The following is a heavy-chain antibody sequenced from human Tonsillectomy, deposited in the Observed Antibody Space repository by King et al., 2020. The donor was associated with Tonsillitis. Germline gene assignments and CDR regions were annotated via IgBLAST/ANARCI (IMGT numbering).Heavy chain of an antibody. V-gene: IGHV3-33*08. D-gene: IGHD2-21*01. Sequence: VQLVESGGGVVQPGRSLRLSCVASGFTFSSFGIHWVRQAPGMGLEWVALIWYDGSKKYYADSVKGRFTISRDNSKNTVYLQMNSLRAEDTAVYYCARWHNYFDSWGQGTLVTVSS. CDR3: ARWHNYFDS. CDR2: IWYDGSKK. CDR1: GFTFSSFG. J-gene: IGHJ4*02.